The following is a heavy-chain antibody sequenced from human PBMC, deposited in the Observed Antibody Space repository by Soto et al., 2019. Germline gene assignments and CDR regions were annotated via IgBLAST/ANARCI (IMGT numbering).Heavy chain of an antibody. J-gene: IGHJ4*02. CDR2: ISAYNGNT. D-gene: IGHD3-16*01. Sequence: ASVKVSCKASGYTFTSYGISWVRQAPGQGLEWMGWISAYNGNTNYAQKLQGRVTMTTDTSTSTAYMELRSLRSDDTAVYYCARDCTGDYIWGRYPLYYWGQGTLVPVSS. CDR1: GYTFTSYG. CDR3: ARDCTGDYIWGRYPLYY. V-gene: IGHV1-18*01.